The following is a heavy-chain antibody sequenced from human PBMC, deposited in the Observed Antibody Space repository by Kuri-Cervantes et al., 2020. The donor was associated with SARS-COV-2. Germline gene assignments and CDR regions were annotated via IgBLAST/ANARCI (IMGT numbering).Heavy chain of an antibody. J-gene: IGHJ4*02. V-gene: IGHV4-30-4*01. D-gene: IGHD3-3*01. Sequence: LRLSCTVSGGSISSGDYYWSWIRQPPGKGLEWIGYIYYSGSTYYNPSLKSRVTISVDTSKNQFSLKLSSVTAADTAVYYCARGPTGGYDFWSGYETNFDYWGQGTLVPSPQ. CDR3: ARGPTGGYDFWSGYETNFDY. CDR2: IYYSGST. CDR1: GGSISSGDYY.